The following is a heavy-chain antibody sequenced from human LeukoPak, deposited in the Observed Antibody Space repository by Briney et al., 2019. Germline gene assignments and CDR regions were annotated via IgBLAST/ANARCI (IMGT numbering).Heavy chain of an antibody. CDR2: IYSGGAT. V-gene: IGHV3-53*01. J-gene: IGHJ4*02. CDR3: ARDRDTTGYIFDY. D-gene: IGHD3-22*01. CDR1: GLTVSNNA. Sequence: PGGSLRLSCAASGLTVSNNAMRWVRQAPGKGLEWVSVIYSGGATYYAASVKGRFTIPRDNSKNTVYLQMNTLRAEDTAVYYCARDRDTTGYIFDYWGRGTLVTVSS.